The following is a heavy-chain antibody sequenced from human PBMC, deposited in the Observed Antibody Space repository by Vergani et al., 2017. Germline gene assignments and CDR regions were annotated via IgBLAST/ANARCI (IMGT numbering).Heavy chain of an antibody. J-gene: IGHJ2*01. D-gene: IGHD2-2*01. Sequence: QVQLQQWGAGLLKPSETLSLTCAVYGGSFSGYYWSWIRQPPGKGLEWIGEINHSGSANYNPSLKSRVTISVDPSKNQFSLKLSSVTAADTAVYYCARGRYCSSTSCRYWYFDLWGRGTLVTVSS. CDR2: INHSGSA. V-gene: IGHV4-34*01. CDR1: GGSFSGYY. CDR3: ARGRYCSSTSCRYWYFDL.